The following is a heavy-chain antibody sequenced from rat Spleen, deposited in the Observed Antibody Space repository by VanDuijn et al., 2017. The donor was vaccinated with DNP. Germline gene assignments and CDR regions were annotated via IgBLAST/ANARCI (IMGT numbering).Heavy chain of an antibody. Sequence: EVQPVQSGGGLVHPGRSLKLSCAASRLTLTAYYMPWLCQAPTTGLERVEYMSSDGGITYYGDSVKGLFTISRDNAKSTLYLQMNSLRSEDMATYYCARWSSSYWYFDFWGPGTMVTVSS. CDR2: MSSDGGIT. CDR3: ARWSSSYWYFDF. V-gene: IGHV5-22*01. D-gene: IGHD1-2*01. CDR1: RLTLTAYY. J-gene: IGHJ1*01.